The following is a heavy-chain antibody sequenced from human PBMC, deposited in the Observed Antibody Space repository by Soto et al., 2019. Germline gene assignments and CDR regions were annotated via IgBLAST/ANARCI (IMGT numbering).Heavy chain of an antibody. D-gene: IGHD2-15*01. CDR1: GFTCSDAS. J-gene: IGHJ5*02. CDR3: TTDLWRIAVVVGATGYFNP. Sequence: GGSLRLSCAASGFTCSDASMSGVRQAPGKGLDWAGRIKSKSDGGTTEYAAPVRGRFTISRDDSKNTLYLQMNSLKTEDTAVYYCTTDLWRIAVVVGATGYFNPWGQGTPVTVSS. V-gene: IGHV3-15*01. CDR2: IKSKSDGGTT.